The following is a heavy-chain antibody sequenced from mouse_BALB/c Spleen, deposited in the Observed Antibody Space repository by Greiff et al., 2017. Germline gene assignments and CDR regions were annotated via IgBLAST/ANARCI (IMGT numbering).Heavy chain of an antibody. D-gene: IGHD1-1*01. CDR3: TRRYYGRGYYAMDY. J-gene: IGHJ4*01. V-gene: IGHV1-5*01. CDR1: GYSFTSYW. Sequence: EVMLVESGTVLARPGASVKMSCKASGYSFTSYWMHWVKQRPGQGLEWIGAIYPGNSDTSYNQKFKGKAKLTAVTSASTAYMELSSLTNEDSAVYYCTRRYYGRGYYAMDYWGQGTSVTVSS. CDR2: IYPGNSDT.